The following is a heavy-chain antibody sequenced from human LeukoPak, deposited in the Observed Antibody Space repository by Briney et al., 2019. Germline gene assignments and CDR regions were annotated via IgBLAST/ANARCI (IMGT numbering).Heavy chain of an antibody. CDR3: EAVGYCYGSGSFDNWLGL. Sequence: ASVKVSCTVSGYTLTELSMHWVRQAPGKGLEWMGGFDPEDGGTIYAQKFKGRVTMTEDTSTDTAYMELSSLRSEDTAVYYCEAVGYCYGSGSFDNWLGLWGQGPVVSVSS. CDR1: GYTLTELS. D-gene: IGHD3-10*01. CDR2: FDPEDGGT. J-gene: IGHJ5*02. V-gene: IGHV1-24*01.